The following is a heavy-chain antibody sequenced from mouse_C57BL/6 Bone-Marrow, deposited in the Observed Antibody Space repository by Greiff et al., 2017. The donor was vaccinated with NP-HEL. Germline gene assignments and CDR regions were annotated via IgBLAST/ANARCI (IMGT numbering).Heavy chain of an antibody. J-gene: IGHJ3*01. D-gene: IGHD1-1*01. Sequence: EVQLKESGGGLVKPGGSLKLSCAASGFTFSDYGMHWVRQAPEKGLEWVAYISSGSSTIYYVDTVKGRFTLSRDNAKNTLFLQMTSLRSEETAMYYCARGATTGVAREFAYWGQGTLVTVSA. CDR3: ARGATTGVAREFAY. CDR2: ISSGSSTI. V-gene: IGHV5-17*01. CDR1: GFTFSDYG.